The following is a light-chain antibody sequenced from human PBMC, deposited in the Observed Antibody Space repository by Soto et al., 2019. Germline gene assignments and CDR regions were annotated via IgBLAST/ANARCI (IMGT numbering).Light chain of an antibody. V-gene: IGKV1-9*01. CDR3: QQLLSNPIT. Sequence: DIQLTQSPSFLSASVGDRVTITCRASQGISSYLAWYQQKPGKAPKLLIYAASTLQSGVQLRFSGSGSGTSFTLTISSLQPEDFATYYCQQLLSNPITFGHGTRLEIE. J-gene: IGKJ5*01. CDR2: AAS. CDR1: QGISSY.